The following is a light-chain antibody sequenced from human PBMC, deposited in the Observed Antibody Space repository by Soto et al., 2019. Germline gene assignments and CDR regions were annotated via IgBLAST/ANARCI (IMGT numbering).Light chain of an antibody. CDR2: EGN. V-gene: IGLV2-23*01. CDR3: CSYAGSSTLV. CDR1: SSDVGSYNL. Sequence: QSALTQPASVSGSPGQSITITCTGTSSDVGSYNLVSWYQQYPGKAPKLMIYEGNKRPSGVSNRFSGSKSGNTASLTISGLKAEDEADYYCCSYAGSSTLVFGGGTQLTVL. J-gene: IGLJ2*01.